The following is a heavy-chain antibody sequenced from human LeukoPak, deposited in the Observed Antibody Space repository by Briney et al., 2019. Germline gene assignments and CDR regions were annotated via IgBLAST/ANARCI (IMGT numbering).Heavy chain of an antibody. CDR1: GFTFSSYA. J-gene: IGHJ4*02. Sequence: GGSLRLSCAASGFTFSSYAMHWVRQAPGKGLEWVAVISYDGSNKYYADSVKGRFTISRDNSKNTLYLQMNSLRAEDTAVYYCARGPPMVRGVKFDYWGQGTLVIVSS. V-gene: IGHV3-30*04. CDR3: ARGPPMVRGVKFDY. D-gene: IGHD3-10*01. CDR2: ISYDGSNK.